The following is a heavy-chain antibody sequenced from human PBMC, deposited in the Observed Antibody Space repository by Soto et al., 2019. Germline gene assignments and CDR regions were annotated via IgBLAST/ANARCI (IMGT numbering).Heavy chain of an antibody. D-gene: IGHD3-10*01. CDR1: GFTFSSYA. CDR2: IGGGGGST. V-gene: IGHV3-23*01. J-gene: IGHJ6*02. CDR3: AKATVTGEGYYYYYGMDV. Sequence: EVQLLESGGGLVQPGGSLRLACAASGFTFSSYAMNWVRQAPGKGLEWVSAIGGGGGSTSYADSVKGRFTISRDNSKNTLYLQMNSLRAEDTAVYYCAKATVTGEGYYYYYGMDVWGQGTTVTVSS.